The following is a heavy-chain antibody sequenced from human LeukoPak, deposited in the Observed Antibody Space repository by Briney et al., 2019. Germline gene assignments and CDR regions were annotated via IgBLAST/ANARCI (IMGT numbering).Heavy chain of an antibody. CDR2: IIPIFGTA. CDR3: ARDRIDDAFDI. V-gene: IGHV1-69*06. D-gene: IGHD2/OR15-2a*01. J-gene: IGHJ3*02. CDR1: GYTFTSYG. Sequence: SVKVPCKASGYTFTSYGTSWVRQAPGQGLEWMGGIIPIFGTANYAQKFQGRVTITADKSTSTAYMELSSLRSEDTAVYYCARDRIDDAFDIWGQGTMVTVSS.